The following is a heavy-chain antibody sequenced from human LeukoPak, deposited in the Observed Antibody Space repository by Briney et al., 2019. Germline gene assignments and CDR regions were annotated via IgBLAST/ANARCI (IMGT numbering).Heavy chain of an antibody. Sequence: GGSLRLSCAASGFTFSNYAMTWVRQAPGKGLEWVSSLTSSGDDTYYSDSVKGRFTISRDNSRNTLYLHMNSLRAEDTAVYYCAKESRVTNKGYEDYWGQGTLVTVSS. D-gene: IGHD4-17*01. CDR3: AKESRVTNKGYEDY. J-gene: IGHJ4*02. V-gene: IGHV3-23*01. CDR2: LTSSGDDT. CDR1: GFTFSNYA.